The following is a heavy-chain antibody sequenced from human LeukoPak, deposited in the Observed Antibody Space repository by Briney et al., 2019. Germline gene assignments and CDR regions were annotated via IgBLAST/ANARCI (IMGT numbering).Heavy chain of an antibody. CDR3: ATLGQQLVEGDDAFDI. Sequence: GGSLRLSCAASGFTFSSYSMNWVRQAPGKGLEWVSSISSSSSYIYYADSVKGRFTISRDNAKNSLYLQMNSLRADDTSVYYCATLGQQLVEGDDAFDIWGQGTMVTVSS. CDR1: GFTFSSYS. D-gene: IGHD6-13*01. J-gene: IGHJ3*02. V-gene: IGHV3-21*01. CDR2: ISSSSSYI.